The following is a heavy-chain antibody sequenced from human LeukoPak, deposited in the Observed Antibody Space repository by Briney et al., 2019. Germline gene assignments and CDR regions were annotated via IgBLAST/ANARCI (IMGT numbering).Heavy chain of an antibody. CDR3: ARLSGYSGSWADY. J-gene: IGHJ4*02. CDR2: IYYSGST. CDR1: GGSISSSSYY. Sequence: PSETLSLTCTVSGGSISSSSYYWGWIRQPPGKGLGWIGSIYYSGSTYYNPSLKSRVTISVDTSKNQFSLKLSSVTAADTAVYYCARLSGYSGSWADYWGQGTLVTVSS. D-gene: IGHD6-13*01. V-gene: IGHV4-39*01.